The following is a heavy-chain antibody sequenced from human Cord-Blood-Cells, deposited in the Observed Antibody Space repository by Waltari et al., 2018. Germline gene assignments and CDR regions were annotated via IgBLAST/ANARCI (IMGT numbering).Heavy chain of an antibody. CDR2: IYSGGST. V-gene: IGHV3-53*01. J-gene: IGHJ4*02. Sequence: EVQLVESGGGLIQPGGSLRLSCAASGFTVSSNYMSWVRQAPGKGLEWVSVIYSGGSTYYADSVKGRFTISRENSKNTLYLQMNSLRAEDTAVYYCARGIDDSSGYYDYWGQGTLVTVSS. CDR1: GFTVSSNY. CDR3: ARGIDDSSGYYDY. D-gene: IGHD3-22*01.